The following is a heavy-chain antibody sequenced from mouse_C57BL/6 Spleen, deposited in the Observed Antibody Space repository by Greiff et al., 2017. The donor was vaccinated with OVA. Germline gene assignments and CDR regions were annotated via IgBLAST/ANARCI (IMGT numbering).Heavy chain of an antibody. CDR2: IYPGSGNT. CDR3: ARDANHYFDY. D-gene: IGHD4-1*01. CDR1: GYTFTDYY. V-gene: IGHV1-76*01. Sequence: QVQLKQSGAELVRPGASVKLSCKASGYTFTDYYINWVKQRPGQGLEWIARIYPGSGNTYYNEKFKGKATLTAEKSSSTAYMQLSSLTSEDSAVYFCARDANHYFDYWGQGTTLTVSS. J-gene: IGHJ2*01.